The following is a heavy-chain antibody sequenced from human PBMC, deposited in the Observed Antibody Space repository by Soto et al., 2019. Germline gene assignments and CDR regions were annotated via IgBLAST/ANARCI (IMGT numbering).Heavy chain of an antibody. CDR2: ISGTGTSA. D-gene: IGHD2-15*01. Sequence: EVQLLESGGGLVQPGGSLRLSCAASGFTFSMFAMGWVRQAPGKGLEWVSVISGTGTSAYSAHSVRGRFTISRDNSKNTLSLQLNSLRAEDSAVYYCVQMGGQWGPFEVWGPGTMVTVSS. V-gene: IGHV3-23*01. CDR1: GFTFSMFA. CDR3: VQMGGQWGPFEV. J-gene: IGHJ3*01.